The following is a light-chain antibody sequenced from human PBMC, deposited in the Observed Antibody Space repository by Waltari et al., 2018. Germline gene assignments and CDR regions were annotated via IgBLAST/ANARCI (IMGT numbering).Light chain of an antibody. V-gene: IGKV3-15*01. CDR2: SAS. J-gene: IGKJ1*01. CDR3: QQFNDWPRT. Sequence: EVVMTQSPATLSVSPGESATLSCRASRSVGTNVVCDQQRPGRPPRPLFYSASFSATDTPARCRGSGSGTEFSLTISSLQSEDFAVYYCQQFNDWPRTFGQGTRVEI. CDR1: RSVGTN.